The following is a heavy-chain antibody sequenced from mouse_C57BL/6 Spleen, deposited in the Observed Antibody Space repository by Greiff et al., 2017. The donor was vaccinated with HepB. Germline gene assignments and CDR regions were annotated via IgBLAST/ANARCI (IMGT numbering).Heavy chain of an antibody. D-gene: IGHD5-1*01. Sequence: VESGGDLVKPGGSLKLSCAASGFTFSSYGMSWVRQTPDKRLEWVATISSGGSYTYYPDSVKGRFTISRDNAKNTLYLQMSSLKSEDTAMYYCASQGSTYAMDYWGQGTSVTVSS. CDR1: GFTFSSYG. J-gene: IGHJ4*01. V-gene: IGHV5-6*01. CDR2: ISSGGSYT. CDR3: ASQGSTYAMDY.